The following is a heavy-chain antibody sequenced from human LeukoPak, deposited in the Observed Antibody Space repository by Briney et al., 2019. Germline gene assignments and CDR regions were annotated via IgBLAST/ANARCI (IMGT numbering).Heavy chain of an antibody. CDR3: ARGGGGYYQDY. Sequence: SETLSLTCTVSGYSISSGYYWGWIRQPPGKGLEWIGSIYHSGSTYYNPSLKSRVTISVDTSKNQFSLKLSSVTAADTAVYYCARGGGGYYQDYWGQGTLVTVSS. D-gene: IGHD1-26*01. J-gene: IGHJ4*02. CDR1: GYSISSGYY. V-gene: IGHV4-38-2*02. CDR2: IYHSGST.